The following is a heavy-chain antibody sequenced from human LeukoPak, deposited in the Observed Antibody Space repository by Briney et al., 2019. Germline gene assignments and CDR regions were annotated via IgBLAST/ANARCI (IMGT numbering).Heavy chain of an antibody. Sequence: GGSLRLSCAASGFTFSSYSMNWVRQAPGKGLEWVSSISSSSSYIYYAGSVKGRFTISRDNAKNSLYLQMNSLRAEDTAVYYCARSLLWFGELVGAFDIWGQGTMVTVSS. J-gene: IGHJ3*02. CDR2: ISSSSSYI. V-gene: IGHV3-21*01. CDR3: ARSLLWFGELVGAFDI. D-gene: IGHD3-10*01. CDR1: GFTFSSYS.